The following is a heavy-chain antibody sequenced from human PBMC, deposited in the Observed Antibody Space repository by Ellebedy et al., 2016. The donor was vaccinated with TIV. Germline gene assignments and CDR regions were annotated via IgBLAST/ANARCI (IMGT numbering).Heavy chain of an antibody. CDR3: AGDYGAYFDY. D-gene: IGHD4-17*01. J-gene: IGHJ4*02. Sequence: MPSETLSLTCTVSGGSISSYYWSWIRQPPGKGLEWIGYIYYSGSTNYNPSLKSRVTISLDMSKNRFSLRLSPVTAAETAVYYCAGDYGAYFDYWGQGTLVTVSS. CDR2: IYYSGST. V-gene: IGHV4-59*08. CDR1: GGSISSYY.